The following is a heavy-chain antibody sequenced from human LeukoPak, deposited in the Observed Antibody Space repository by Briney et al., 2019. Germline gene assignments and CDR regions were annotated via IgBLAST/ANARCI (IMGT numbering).Heavy chain of an antibody. CDR3: ARGRFVYGSYRSRDAFDI. CDR1: GGSFSGYY. CDR2: INHSGYT. V-gene: IGHV4-34*01. J-gene: IGHJ3*02. D-gene: IGHD1-26*01. Sequence: SETLSLTCAVYGGSFSGYYWSWIRQPPGKGLEWIGEINHSGYTNYNPSLKSRVTISVDTPKNQFSLKLSSVTAADTAVYYCARGRFVYGSYRSRDAFDIWGQGTMVTVSS.